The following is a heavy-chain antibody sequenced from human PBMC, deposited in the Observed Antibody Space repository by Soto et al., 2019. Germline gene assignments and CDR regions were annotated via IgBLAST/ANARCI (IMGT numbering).Heavy chain of an antibody. D-gene: IGHD6-13*01. V-gene: IGHV4-30-4*01. CDR1: GGSISSGDYY. CDR2: IYYSGST. CDR3: AREEWQQLSFRRYYYGMDV. Sequence: PSETLSLTCTVSGGSISSGDYYWSWIRQPPGKGLEWIGYIYYSGSTYYNPSLKSRVTISVDTSKNQFSLKLSSVTAADTAVYYCAREEWQQLSFRRYYYGMDVWGQGTTVTVSS. J-gene: IGHJ6*02.